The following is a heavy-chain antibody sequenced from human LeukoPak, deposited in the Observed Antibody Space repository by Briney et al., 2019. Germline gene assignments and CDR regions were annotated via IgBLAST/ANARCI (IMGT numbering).Heavy chain of an antibody. CDR1: GFTFSSYA. CDR2: TIGSGATT. Sequence: PGGSLRLSCAASGFTFSSYAMSWVRQAPGKGLEWVSATIGSGATTYYADSVKGRFTISRDNSKNTLYLQMHSLRTEDTAVYYCAKGNSGYDLAIDYWGQGTLVTISS. CDR3: AKGNSGYDLAIDY. D-gene: IGHD5-12*01. V-gene: IGHV3-23*01. J-gene: IGHJ4*02.